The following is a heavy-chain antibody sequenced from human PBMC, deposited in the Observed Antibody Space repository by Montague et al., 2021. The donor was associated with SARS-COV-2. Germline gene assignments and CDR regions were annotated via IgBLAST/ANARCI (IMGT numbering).Heavy chain of an antibody. D-gene: IGHD6-19*01. CDR2: TYYRSKWYS. V-gene: IGHV6-1*01. CDR3: VRYSGWFYFDF. Sequence: CAISGDSVSINSVAWSWLRQSPSRGLEWLGRTYYRSKWYSDYAPXVRGRLTVNPDASKNEFSLELNYVTPEDTAVYYCVRYSGWFYFDFWGQGTLVTVSS. J-gene: IGHJ4*02. CDR1: GDSVSINSVA.